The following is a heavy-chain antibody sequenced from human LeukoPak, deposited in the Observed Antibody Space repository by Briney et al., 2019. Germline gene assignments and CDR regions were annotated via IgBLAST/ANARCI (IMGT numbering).Heavy chain of an antibody. CDR3: ARDLSGVTGYTYGRGIDY. Sequence: GGSLRLSCAASGFDFSTYSMNWVRQAPGKGLEWVSYISSRSATIYYADSVKGRFTISRDNAKNSLYLQMNSLRAEDTAVYYCARDLSGVTGYTYGRGIDYWGQGTLVTVSS. CDR1: GFDFSTYS. V-gene: IGHV3-48*01. D-gene: IGHD5-18*01. CDR2: ISSRSATI. J-gene: IGHJ4*02.